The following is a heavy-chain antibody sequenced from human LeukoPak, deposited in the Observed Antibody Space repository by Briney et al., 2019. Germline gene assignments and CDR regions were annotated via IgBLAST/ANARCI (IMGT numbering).Heavy chain of an antibody. Sequence: PGGSLRLSCAASGFTFSSYGMHWVRQAPGKGLEWVAFIRYDGSNKYYADSVKGRFTISRDNSENTLYLQMNSLRAEDTAVYYCAKDLAWVGSDLDYWGQGTLVTVSS. CDR1: GFTFSSYG. D-gene: IGHD3-10*01. J-gene: IGHJ4*02. CDR3: AKDLAWVGSDLDY. CDR2: IRYDGSNK. V-gene: IGHV3-30*02.